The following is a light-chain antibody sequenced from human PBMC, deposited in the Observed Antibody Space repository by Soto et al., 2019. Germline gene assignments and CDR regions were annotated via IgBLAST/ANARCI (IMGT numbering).Light chain of an antibody. Sequence: IQMTQSPSTLSASVGDRVTITCRASQSISSWLAWYQQKPGKAPKLLIYKASSLESGVPSRFSGSGSGIEFTLTISSLQPDDFATYYCQQYNSYSLTFGGGTKVDIK. V-gene: IGKV1-5*03. CDR3: QQYNSYSLT. CDR1: QSISSW. J-gene: IGKJ4*01. CDR2: KAS.